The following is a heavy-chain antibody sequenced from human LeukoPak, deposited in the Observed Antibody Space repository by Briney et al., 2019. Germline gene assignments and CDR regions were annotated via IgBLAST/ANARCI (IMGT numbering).Heavy chain of an antibody. J-gene: IGHJ5*02. V-gene: IGHV3-49*04. CDR3: TRGSMVRGVIIPFDP. D-gene: IGHD3-10*01. Sequence: GGSLRLSCTASGFTFCDYAMSWVRQAPGKGLEWVGFIRSKAYGGTTEYAASVKGRFTISRDDSKSIAYLQMNSLKTEDTAVYYCTRGSMVRGVIIPFDPWGQGTLVTVSS. CDR2: IRSKAYGGTT. CDR1: GFTFCDYA.